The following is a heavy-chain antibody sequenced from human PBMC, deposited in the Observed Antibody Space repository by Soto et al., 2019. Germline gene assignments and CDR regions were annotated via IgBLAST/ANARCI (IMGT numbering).Heavy chain of an antibody. J-gene: IGHJ6*02. Sequence: QITLKESGPTLVKPTQTLTLTCTFSGLSLTCGAVGVGWIRQPPGEALEWLALIYWNDEQYYNPSLRNRLTITRDTSKSQVVLTMTSMDPVDTATYYCAHRLPGPSGYDVWGPGTTVTVSS. CDR3: AHRLPGPSGYDV. CDR1: GLSLTCGAVG. D-gene: IGHD6-13*01. CDR2: IYWNDEQ. V-gene: IGHV2-5*01.